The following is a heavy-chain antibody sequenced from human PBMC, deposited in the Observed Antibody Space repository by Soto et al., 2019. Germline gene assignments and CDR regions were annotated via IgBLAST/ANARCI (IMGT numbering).Heavy chain of an antibody. D-gene: IGHD2-2*01. J-gene: IGHJ6*02. CDR2: INTAGSTK. CDR1: GFTFSDFE. Sequence: EVQLVESGGGLVQPGGSLRLSCAASGFTFSDFEMHWVRQAPGRGLEWLSYINTAGSTKYYAESVKGRFTISRDNAGNSLFLQMNSLRAEDTAVYYCARAECSTPNCLTAYYSYGLDVWGQGTTVTVSS. CDR3: ARAECSTPNCLTAYYSYGLDV. V-gene: IGHV3-48*03.